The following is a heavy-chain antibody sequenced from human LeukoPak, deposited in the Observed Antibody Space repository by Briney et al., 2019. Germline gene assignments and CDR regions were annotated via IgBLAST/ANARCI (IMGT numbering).Heavy chain of an antibody. V-gene: IGHV4-30-4*01. CDR2: VYYSGST. D-gene: IGHD3-22*01. CDR1: GGSISSSDYY. Sequence: SETLSLTCTVSGGSISSSDYYWSWIRQPPGKGLEWIGYVYYSGSTNYNPSLKSRVTISVDTSKNQFSLKLSSVTAADTAVYYCARGGPYDSSGYYFMQFDYWGQGTLVTVSS. CDR3: ARGGPYDSSGYYFMQFDY. J-gene: IGHJ4*02.